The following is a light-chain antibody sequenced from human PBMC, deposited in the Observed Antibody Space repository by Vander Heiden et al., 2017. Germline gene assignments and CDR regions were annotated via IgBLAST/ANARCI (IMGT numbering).Light chain of an antibody. Sequence: QSALTQPRSVSGSPGHSVTISCTGTGSDVGGYHYVSWYQQHPGKAPKLMIYDVNNRPSGVPNRFSGSKSGNTASLTISGLQAEDEADYYCCSYAGSYTYVFGTGTKVTVL. CDR2: DVN. J-gene: IGLJ1*01. V-gene: IGLV2-11*01. CDR1: GSDVGGYHY. CDR3: CSYAGSYTYV.